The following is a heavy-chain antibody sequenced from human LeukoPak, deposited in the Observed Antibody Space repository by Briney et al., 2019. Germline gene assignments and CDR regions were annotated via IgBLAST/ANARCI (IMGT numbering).Heavy chain of an antibody. CDR3: ASLSGYGYPTADY. Sequence: SQTLSLTCTVSGGSISSGSYYWSWIRQPAGKGLEWIGRIYTSGSTNYNPSLKSRVTISVDTSKNQFSLKLSSVTAADTAVYYCASLSGYGYPTADYWGQGTLVTVSS. D-gene: IGHD5-12*01. V-gene: IGHV4-61*02. CDR2: IYTSGST. CDR1: GGSISSGSYY. J-gene: IGHJ4*02.